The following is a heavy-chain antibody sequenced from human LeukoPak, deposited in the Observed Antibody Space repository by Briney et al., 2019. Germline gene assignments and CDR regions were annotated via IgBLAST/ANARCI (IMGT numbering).Heavy chain of an antibody. CDR3: ARDTNPIVVVPAANNWFDP. CDR1: GYTFTSYY. CDR2: INPSGGST. Sequence: GASVKVSCKASGYTFTSYYMHWVRQAPGQGLEWMGIINPSGGSTNYAQNFQGRVTMTRDTSTSTVYMELSSLRSEDTAVYYCARDTNPIVVVPAANNWFDPWGQGTLVTVSS. J-gene: IGHJ5*02. D-gene: IGHD2-2*01. V-gene: IGHV1-46*01.